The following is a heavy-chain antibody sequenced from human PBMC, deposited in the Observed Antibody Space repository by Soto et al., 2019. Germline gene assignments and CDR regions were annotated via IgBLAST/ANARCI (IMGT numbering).Heavy chain of an antibody. V-gene: IGHV3-23*01. CDR3: AKFLRGTVCRGAFDI. Sequence: EVQLLESGGGLVQPGGSLRLSCAASGFTFSSYAMSWVRQAPGKGLEWVSAISGSGGSTYYADSVKGRCTIYRDNSKNTLYLQMNSLRAEDTAVYYCAKFLRGTVCRGAFDIWGQGTMVTVSS. CDR1: GFTFSSYA. CDR2: ISGSGGST. D-gene: IGHD3-16*01. J-gene: IGHJ3*02.